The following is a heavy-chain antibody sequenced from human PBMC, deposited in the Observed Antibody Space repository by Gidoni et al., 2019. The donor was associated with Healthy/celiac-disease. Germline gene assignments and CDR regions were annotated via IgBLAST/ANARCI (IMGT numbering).Heavy chain of an antibody. CDR1: GFTFDDYA. Sequence: EVQLVESGGGLVQPGRSLRLSCAASGFTFDDYAMHWVRQAPGKGLEWVSGISWNSGSIGYADSVKGRFTISRDNAKNSLYLQMNSLRAEDTALYYCAKDLFRITIFGVVIRLGGMDVWGQGTTVTVSS. D-gene: IGHD3-3*01. CDR3: AKDLFRITIFGVVIRLGGMDV. J-gene: IGHJ6*02. V-gene: IGHV3-9*01. CDR2: ISWNSGSI.